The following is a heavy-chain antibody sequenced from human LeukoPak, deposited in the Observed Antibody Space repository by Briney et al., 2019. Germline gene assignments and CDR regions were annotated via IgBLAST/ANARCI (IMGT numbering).Heavy chain of an antibody. J-gene: IGHJ4*02. V-gene: IGHV3-23*01. Sequence: GGSLRLSCAASGLTFSSYAMSWVRQAPGKGLVWVSAISGSGGRTYYADSVKGRFTISRDNSKNTLYLQMNSLKAEDTAVYYCAKGPPRVDTAMCDYWGQGTLVTVSS. CDR3: AKGPPRVDTAMCDY. CDR2: ISGSGGRT. CDR1: GLTFSSYA. D-gene: IGHD5-18*01.